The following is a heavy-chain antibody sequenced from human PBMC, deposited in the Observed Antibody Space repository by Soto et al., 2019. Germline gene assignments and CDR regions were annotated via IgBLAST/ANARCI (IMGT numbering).Heavy chain of an antibody. D-gene: IGHD3-10*02. CDR2: IGTAGDT. J-gene: IGHJ2*01. V-gene: IGHV3-13*01. Sequence: KGLEWVSAIGTAGDTYYPGSVKGRFTISRENAKNSLYLQMNSLRAGDTAVYYCARGLFFFQAEDGIRYVRSVSAFLLNRSTDL. CDR3: ARGLFFFQAEDGIRYVRSVSAFLLNRSTDL.